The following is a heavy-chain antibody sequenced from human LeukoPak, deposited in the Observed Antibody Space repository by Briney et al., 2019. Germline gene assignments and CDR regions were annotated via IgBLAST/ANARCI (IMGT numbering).Heavy chain of an antibody. V-gene: IGHV4-30-2*01. CDR3: ARRGDLEDYGDYSYDY. D-gene: IGHD4-17*01. Sequence: PSETLSLTCTVSGGSISSGGYYWSWIRQPPGKGLEWIGYIYHSGSTYYNPSLKSRVTISVDRSKNQFSLKLSSVTAADTAVYYCARRGDLEDYGDYSYDYWGQGTLVTVSS. CDR2: IYHSGST. CDR1: GGSISSGGYY. J-gene: IGHJ4*02.